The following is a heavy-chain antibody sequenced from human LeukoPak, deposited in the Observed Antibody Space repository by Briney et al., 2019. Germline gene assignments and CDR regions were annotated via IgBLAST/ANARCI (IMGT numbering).Heavy chain of an antibody. CDR1: GGTFSSYA. CDR3: AGGATYCSSTSCYAGWFDP. CDR2: IIPIFGTA. J-gene: IGHJ5*02. D-gene: IGHD2-2*01. Sequence: ASVKVSCKASGGTFSSYAISWVRQAPGQGLEWMGGIIPIFGTANYAQKFQGRVTITADGSTSTAYMELSSLRSEDTAVYYCAGGATYCSSTSCYAGWFDPWGQGTLVTVSS. V-gene: IGHV1-69*13.